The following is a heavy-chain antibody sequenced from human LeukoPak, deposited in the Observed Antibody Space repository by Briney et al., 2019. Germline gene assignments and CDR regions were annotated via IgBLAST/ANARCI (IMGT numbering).Heavy chain of an antibody. J-gene: IGHJ4*02. Sequence: GGSLRLSCAASQFSFSSYSFNWVRQAPGQGLECVASMHKGATHVHYADSMRGRFTVSRDDAKSSLYLQMDSLRAEDTAVYHCVRLRRNSDASGYYYYYDYWGRGTLVTVSS. D-gene: IGHD5-12*01. CDR1: QFSFSSYS. V-gene: IGHV3-21*01. CDR3: VRLRRNSDASGYYYYYDY. CDR2: MHKGATHV.